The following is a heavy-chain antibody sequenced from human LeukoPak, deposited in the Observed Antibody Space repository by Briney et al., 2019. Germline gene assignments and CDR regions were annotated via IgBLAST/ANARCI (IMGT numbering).Heavy chain of an antibody. Sequence: ASVKVSCKASGYTFTSYGISWVRQAPGQGLEWMGWISAYNGNTNYAQKLQGRVTMTTDTSTSTAHMELRSLRSDDTAVYYCARSAPAINSGLVDYWGQGTLVTVSS. V-gene: IGHV1-18*01. D-gene: IGHD3-22*01. CDR1: GYTFTSYG. CDR3: ARSAPAINSGLVDY. J-gene: IGHJ4*02. CDR2: ISAYNGNT.